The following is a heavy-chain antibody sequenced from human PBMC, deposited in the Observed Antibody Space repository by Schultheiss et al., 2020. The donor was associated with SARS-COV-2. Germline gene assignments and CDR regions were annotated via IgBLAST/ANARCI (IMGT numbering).Heavy chain of an antibody. CDR2: INHSGST. J-gene: IGHJ4*02. CDR3: ARDTAGIYYDSSGLDY. D-gene: IGHD3-22*01. CDR1: GYSISSGYY. Sequence: SQTLSLTCAVSGYSISSGYYWGWIRQPPGKGLEWIGEINHSGSTNYNPSLKSRVTISVDTSKNQFSLKLSSVTAADTAVYYCARDTAGIYYDSSGLDYWGQGTLVTVSS. V-gene: IGHV4-38-2*02.